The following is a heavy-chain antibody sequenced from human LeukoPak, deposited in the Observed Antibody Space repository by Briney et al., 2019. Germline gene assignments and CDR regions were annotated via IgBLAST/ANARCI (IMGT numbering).Heavy chain of an antibody. CDR2: IIPIFGTA. CDR1: GGTFSSYA. V-gene: IGHV1-69*05. Sequence: SVKVSCKASGGTFSSYAISWVRQAPGQGLEWMGGIIPIFGTANYAQKCQGRVTITTDESTSTAYMELSSLRSEDTAVYYCARFANYYDSSGYGIYYFDYWGQGTLVTVSS. D-gene: IGHD3-22*01. J-gene: IGHJ4*02. CDR3: ARFANYYDSSGYGIYYFDY.